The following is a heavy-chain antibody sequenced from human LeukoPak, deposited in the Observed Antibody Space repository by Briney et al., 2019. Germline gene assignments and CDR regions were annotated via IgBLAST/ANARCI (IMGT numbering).Heavy chain of an antibody. D-gene: IGHD5-18*01. Sequence: PSETLSLTCTVSGGSISSHYWSWIRQPPGKGLEWIGYIYYTGSTNYNPSLKSRVTMPVDTSKNQFSLKLSSVTAADTAVYYCARGERYSSGYPYFDSWGQGTLVTVSS. J-gene: IGHJ4*02. CDR2: IYYTGST. CDR1: GGSISSHY. CDR3: ARGERYSSGYPYFDS. V-gene: IGHV4-59*11.